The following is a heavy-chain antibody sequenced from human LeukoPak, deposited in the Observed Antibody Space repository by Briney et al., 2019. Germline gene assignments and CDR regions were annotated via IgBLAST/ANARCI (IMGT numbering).Heavy chain of an antibody. V-gene: IGHV1-24*01. CDR3: ATLTATTFDFVS. Sequence: ASVKVSCKVSGYTLTELSMHWVRQAPGKGREWMGGFDPEDGETIYAQKFQGRVTMTEDTSTDTAYMELSSLRAEDTAVYYCATLTATTFDFVSTGQGALVTVSS. CDR1: GYTLTELS. J-gene: IGHJ4*02. D-gene: IGHD1-7*01. CDR2: FDPEDGET.